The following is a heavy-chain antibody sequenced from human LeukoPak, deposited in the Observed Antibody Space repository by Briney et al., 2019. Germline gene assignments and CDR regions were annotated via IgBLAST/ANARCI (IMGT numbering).Heavy chain of an antibody. CDR2: ISGSGGST. J-gene: IGHJ4*02. Sequence: GGSLRLSCAASGFTFSSYAMSWVRQAPGKGLEWVSAISGSGGSTYYADSVKGRFTISRDNAKNSLYLQMNSLRAEDTAVYYCARGTLGIAVAGNFDYWGQGTLVTVSS. V-gene: IGHV3-23*01. D-gene: IGHD6-19*01. CDR3: ARGTLGIAVAGNFDY. CDR1: GFTFSSYA.